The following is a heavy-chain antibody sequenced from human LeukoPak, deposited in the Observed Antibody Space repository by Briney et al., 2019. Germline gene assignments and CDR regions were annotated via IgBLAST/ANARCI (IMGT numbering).Heavy chain of an antibody. J-gene: IGHJ6*03. CDR2: IYYSGST. CDR1: GGSFSGYY. Sequence: SETLSLTCAVYGGSFSGYYWGWIRQPPGKGLEWIGSIYYSGSTYYNPSLKSRVTISVDTSKNQFSLKLSSVTAADTAVYYCARGFYYYYYYMDVWGKGTTVTVSS. CDR3: ARGFYYYYYYMDV. V-gene: IGHV4-34*01.